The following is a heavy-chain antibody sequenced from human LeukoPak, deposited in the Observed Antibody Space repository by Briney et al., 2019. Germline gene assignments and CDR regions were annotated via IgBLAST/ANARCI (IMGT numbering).Heavy chain of an antibody. J-gene: IGHJ6*02. Sequence: ASVKVSCKASGYTFTSYYMHWVRQAPGQGLEWMGWISAYNGNTNYAQKLQGRVTMTIDTSTSTAYMELRSLRSDDTAVYYCARAYYYDSSGYHNLYYYYGMDVWGQGTTVTVSS. CDR1: GYTFTSYY. V-gene: IGHV1-18*04. CDR3: ARAYYYDSSGYHNLYYYYGMDV. D-gene: IGHD3-22*01. CDR2: ISAYNGNT.